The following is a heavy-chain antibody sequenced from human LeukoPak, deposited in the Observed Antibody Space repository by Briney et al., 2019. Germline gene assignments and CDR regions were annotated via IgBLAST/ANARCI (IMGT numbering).Heavy chain of an antibody. J-gene: IGHJ5*02. CDR3: ARLRGVRAPFDP. Sequence: SVTVSCKASGGTFSSYAISWVRLAPGQGLEWMGGIIPIFGTANYAQKFQGRVTINADESTSKAYMDLSSLRSEDTAVYYCARLRGVRAPFDPWGQGTLVTVSS. CDR2: IIPIFGTA. D-gene: IGHD3-10*01. V-gene: IGHV1-69*13. CDR1: GGTFSSYA.